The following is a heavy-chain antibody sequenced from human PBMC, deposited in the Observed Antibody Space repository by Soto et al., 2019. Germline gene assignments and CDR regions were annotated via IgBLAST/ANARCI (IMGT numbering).Heavy chain of an antibody. D-gene: IGHD2-15*01. CDR3: TRQTTGGYPPQVFQH. Sequence: ASETLSLTCSVSGVSVSSPSFYWAWVRQSPGKGLEWIGSLYYIGSAYYSPSLKSRITISADSSRNQFSLKLASVTAADTGLYFCTRQTTGGYPPQVFQHWGQAALVTVSS. V-gene: IGHV4-39*01. CDR1: GVSVSSPSFY. J-gene: IGHJ1*01. CDR2: LYYIGSA.